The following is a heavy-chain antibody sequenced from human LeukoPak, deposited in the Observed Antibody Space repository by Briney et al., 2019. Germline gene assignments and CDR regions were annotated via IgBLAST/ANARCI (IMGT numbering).Heavy chain of an antibody. CDR1: GGSISSYY. D-gene: IGHD2-8*01. CDR3: ARSGCTNGVCYTHGY. CDR2: IYYSGST. J-gene: IGHJ4*02. Sequence: SETLSLTCTVSGGSISSYYWSWIRQPPGKGLEWIGYIYYSGSTNYNPSLKSRVTISVDTSKNQFSLKLSSVTAADTAVYYCARSGCTNGVCYTHGYWGQGTLVTVSS. V-gene: IGHV4-59*01.